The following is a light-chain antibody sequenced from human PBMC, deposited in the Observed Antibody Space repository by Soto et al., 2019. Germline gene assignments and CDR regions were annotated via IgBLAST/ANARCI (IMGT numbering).Light chain of an antibody. Sequence: DIQMTQSPSSLSASVGDRVTITCRASQTISSSLNWYQQKTGKAPDLLIYAASNLQSGVPSRFSGSGSGSDFTLTISSQKPEDFATYYGQQSYTAPQMYTFGQGTRVEIK. J-gene: IGKJ2*01. CDR2: AAS. V-gene: IGKV1-39*01. CDR1: QTISSS. CDR3: QQSYTAPQMYT.